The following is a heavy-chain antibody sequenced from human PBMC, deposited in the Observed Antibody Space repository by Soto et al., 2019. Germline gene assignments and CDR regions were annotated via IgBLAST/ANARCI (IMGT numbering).Heavy chain of an antibody. V-gene: IGHV1-18*01. J-gene: IGHJ6*03. Sequence: QVQLVQSVAEVKKPGASVKVSCKASGYTFTTYDISWVRQARGQGLEWMGWISAFNGNTNYAQKLQGRVTMTTDTSTSTAYMELRSLRSDDTAVYYCARAVSHFYHYFYMDVWGKGTTVSVSS. CDR1: GYTFTTYD. CDR2: ISAFNGNT. D-gene: IGHD2-8*01. CDR3: ARAVSHFYHYFYMDV.